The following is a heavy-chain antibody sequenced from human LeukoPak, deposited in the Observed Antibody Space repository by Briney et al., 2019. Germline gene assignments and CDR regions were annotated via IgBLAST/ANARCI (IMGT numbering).Heavy chain of an antibody. V-gene: IGHV3-30*02. CDR2: IGYDGSNK. Sequence: GGSLRLSCAASGFTLSSYGMHWVRQAPGKGLEWVAFIGYDGSNKYYADSVKGRFTISRDNAKNTLYLQMNSLRAEDTAVYYCAKDKIDTAMASPPDYWGQGTLVTVSS. D-gene: IGHD5-18*01. CDR3: AKDKIDTAMASPPDY. J-gene: IGHJ4*02. CDR1: GFTLSSYG.